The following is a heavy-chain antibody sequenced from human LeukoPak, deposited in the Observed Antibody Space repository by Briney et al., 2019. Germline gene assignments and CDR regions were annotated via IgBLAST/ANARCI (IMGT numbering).Heavy chain of an antibody. CDR2: INPNSGGT. D-gene: IGHD3-10*01. J-gene: IGHJ5*02. V-gene: IGHV1-2*02. CDR3: ARDPSLSMVRGVITNWFDP. CDR1: GYTFTGYY. Sequence: ASVKVSCKASGYTFTGYYMHWVRQAPGQGLEWMGWINPNSGGTNYAQKFQGRVTMTRDTSISTAYMELRSLRSDDTAVYYYARDPSLSMVRGVITNWFDPWGQGTLVTVSS.